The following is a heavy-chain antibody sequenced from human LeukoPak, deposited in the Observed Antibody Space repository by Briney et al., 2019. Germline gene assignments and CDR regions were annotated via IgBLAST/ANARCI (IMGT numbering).Heavy chain of an antibody. D-gene: IGHD6-19*01. V-gene: IGHV4-39*01. Sequence: SETLSLTCTVSGGSIRSSTYYWGWIRQPPGKGLEWIGSIYYSGNTYYNPSLKSRLTISVDTSKNQFSLRLSSVTAADTAVYYCATQAVAGTFDIWGQGTMVTASS. J-gene: IGHJ3*02. CDR3: ATQAVAGTFDI. CDR2: IYYSGNT. CDR1: GGSIRSSTYY.